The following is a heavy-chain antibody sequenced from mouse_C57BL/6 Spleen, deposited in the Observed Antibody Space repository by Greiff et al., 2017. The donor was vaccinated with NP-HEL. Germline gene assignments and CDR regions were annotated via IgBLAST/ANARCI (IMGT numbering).Heavy chain of an antibody. CDR1: GFTFSDYG. CDR2: ISSGSSTI. D-gene: IGHD2-1*01. J-gene: IGHJ2*01. CDR3: ARGDYGNYLYYFDY. V-gene: IGHV5-17*01. Sequence: EVNVVESGGGLVKPGGSLKLSCAASGFTFSDYGMHWVRQAPEKGLEWVAYISSGSSTIYYADTVKGRFTISRDNAKNTLFLQMTRLSSEDTAMYYCARGDYGNYLYYFDYWGQGTTLTVSS.